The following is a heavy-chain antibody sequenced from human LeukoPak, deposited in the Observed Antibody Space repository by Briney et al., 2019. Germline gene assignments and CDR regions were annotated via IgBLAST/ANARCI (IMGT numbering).Heavy chain of an antibody. Sequence: SCKASGFTFSSYAMHWVRQAPGKGLEWVAVISYDGSNKYYADSVKGRFTISRENSKNTLYLQMNSLRAEDTAVYYCARDSSMIVVIINYYFDYWGQGTLVTVSS. J-gene: IGHJ4*02. D-gene: IGHD3-22*01. CDR3: ARDSSMIVVIINYYFDY. CDR2: ISYDGSNK. V-gene: IGHV3-30-3*01. CDR1: GFTFSSYA.